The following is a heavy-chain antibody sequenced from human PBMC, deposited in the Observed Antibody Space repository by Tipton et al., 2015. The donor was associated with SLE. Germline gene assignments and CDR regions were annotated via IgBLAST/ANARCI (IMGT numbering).Heavy chain of an antibody. V-gene: IGHV4-59*01. CDR3: ARGSIFEGAFDI. D-gene: IGHD3-3*01. Sequence: LRLSCTVSGGSISSYYWSWIRQPPGKGLEWIGYIYYSGSTNYNPSLKSRVTISVDTSKNQFSLKLSSVTAADTAVYYCARGSIFEGAFDIWGQGTMVTVSS. CDR1: GGSISSYY. J-gene: IGHJ3*02. CDR2: IYYSGST.